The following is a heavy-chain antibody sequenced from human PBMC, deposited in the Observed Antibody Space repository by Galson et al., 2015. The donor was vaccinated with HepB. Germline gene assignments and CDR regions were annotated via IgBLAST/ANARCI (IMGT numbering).Heavy chain of an antibody. CDR1: EFSFSNYW. CDR2: INQGASEK. D-gene: IGHD6-13*01. J-gene: IGHJ4*02. V-gene: IGHV3-7*03. CDR3: TTEGCYRSSAGIFEY. Sequence: SLRLSCAASEFSFSNYWMTWVRQAPGKGPEWVANINQGASEKYYVDSVKGRFTISRDNAENSLYLQMNSLRAEDTAVYYCTTEGCYRSSAGIFEYWGQGALVTVSS.